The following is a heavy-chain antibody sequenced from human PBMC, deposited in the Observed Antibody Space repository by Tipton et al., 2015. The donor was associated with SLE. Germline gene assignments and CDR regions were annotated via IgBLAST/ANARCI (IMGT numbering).Heavy chain of an antibody. V-gene: IGHV4-59*01. J-gene: IGHJ5*02. CDR1: GGSISGYY. CDR2: IYYSGST. D-gene: IGHD6-6*01. CDR3: ARDARGEQLGGSVDWFDP. Sequence: TLSLTCTVSGGSISGYYWSWIRQPPGKGLEWIGYIYYSGSTNYNPSLKSRVTISVDTSKNQFSLKLSSVTAADTAVYYCARDARGEQLGGSVDWFDPWGQGTLVTVSS.